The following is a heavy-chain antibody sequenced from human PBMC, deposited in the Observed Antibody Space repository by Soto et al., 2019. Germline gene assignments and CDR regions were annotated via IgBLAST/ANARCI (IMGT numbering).Heavy chain of an antibody. Sequence: EVPLVESGGNLVQPGGSLRLSCAATGFTFSNYWMSWVRQAPGRGLEWVANMNQGGNEKFYVDSVKGRFTISRDNAKNSLYLQMNALRADDTAVYYCARDTSGYDGGSFDYWGQGTLVTVSS. CDR2: MNQGGNEK. V-gene: IGHV3-7*01. J-gene: IGHJ4*02. CDR3: ARDTSGYDGGSFDY. CDR1: GFTFSNYW. D-gene: IGHD5-12*01.